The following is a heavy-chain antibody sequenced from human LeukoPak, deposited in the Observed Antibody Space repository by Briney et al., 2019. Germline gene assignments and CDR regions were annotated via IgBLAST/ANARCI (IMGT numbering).Heavy chain of an antibody. CDR1: GGSISSSSYY. V-gene: IGHV4-39*01. CDR2: IYYSGST. CDR3: ARGAVESSGWFFDY. D-gene: IGHD6-19*01. Sequence: SETLSLTCTVSGGSISSSSYYWGWIRQPPGKGLEWIGSIYYSGSTYYNPSLKSRVTISVDTSKNQFSLKLSSVTAADTAVYYCARGAVESSGWFFDYWGQGTLVTVSS. J-gene: IGHJ4*02.